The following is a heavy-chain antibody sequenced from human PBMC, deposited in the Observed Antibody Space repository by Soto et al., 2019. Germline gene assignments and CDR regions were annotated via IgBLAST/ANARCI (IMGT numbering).Heavy chain of an antibody. CDR2: ISGSGDST. CDR1: GFTFSSYA. D-gene: IGHD4-4*01. V-gene: IGHV3-23*01. CDR3: ARRNSGWYFDL. J-gene: IGHJ2*01. Sequence: EVPLLESGGGLVQPGGSLRLSCAASGFTFSSYAMNWVRQAPGKGLQWVSVISGSGDSTCYADSVKGRFTISRDNSKNTLYLQMNSLRAEDTAVYYCARRNSGWYFDLWGRGTLVTVSS.